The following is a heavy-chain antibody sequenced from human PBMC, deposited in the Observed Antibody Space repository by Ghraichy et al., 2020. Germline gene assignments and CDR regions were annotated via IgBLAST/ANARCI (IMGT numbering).Heavy chain of an antibody. CDR2: IRYDGSNK. CDR1: GFTFSSYG. CDR3: AKDQYPQTYYYYMDV. D-gene: IGHD2-2*01. J-gene: IGHJ6*03. Sequence: GESLNISCAASGFTFSSYGMHWVRPALGKGLEWVSVIRYDGSNKYYADSVKGRFTISRDNSKNTLYLQMNSLRAEDTALYYCAKDQYPQTYYYYMDVWGIGTTVTVSS. V-gene: IGHV3-30*02.